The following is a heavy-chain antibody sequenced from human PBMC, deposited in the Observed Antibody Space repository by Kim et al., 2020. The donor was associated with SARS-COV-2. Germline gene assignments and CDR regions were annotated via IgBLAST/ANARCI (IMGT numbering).Heavy chain of an antibody. V-gene: IGHV1-69*13. CDR1: GGTFSSYA. CDR3: ALGPVVVISYSFEY. Sequence: SVKVSCKASGGTFSSYAISWVRQAPGQGLEWMGGIIPIFGTANYAQKFQGRVTITADESTSTAYMELSSLRSEDTAVYYCALGPVVVISYSFEYWGQGTLVTVSS. CDR2: IIPIFGTA. J-gene: IGHJ4*02. D-gene: IGHD3-22*01.